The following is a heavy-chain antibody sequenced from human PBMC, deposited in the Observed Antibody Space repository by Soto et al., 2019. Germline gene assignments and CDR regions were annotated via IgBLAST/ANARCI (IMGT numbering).Heavy chain of an antibody. V-gene: IGHV4-31*11. J-gene: IGHJ4*02. D-gene: IGHD1-20*01. CDR1: GGSITSDNYY. Sequence: SETLSLTCAVSGGSITSDNYYWTWIRQHPGKGLEWIGYIYYSGSTYYNPSLKSRVTISVDTSKNQFSLKLTSVTAADTAVYYCARRITRPERFDYWGQGALVT. CDR3: ARRITRPERFDY. CDR2: IYYSGST.